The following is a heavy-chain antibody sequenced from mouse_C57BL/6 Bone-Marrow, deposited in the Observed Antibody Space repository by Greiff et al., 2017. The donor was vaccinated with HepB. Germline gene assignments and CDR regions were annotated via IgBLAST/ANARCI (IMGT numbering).Heavy chain of an antibody. CDR2: ISNGGGST. V-gene: IGHV5-12*01. D-gene: IGHD2-2*01. CDR3: ARPFYGYAWGFDV. J-gene: IGHJ1*03. Sequence: EVQLQESGGGLVQPGGSLKLSCAASGFTFSDYYMYWVRQTPEKRLEWVAYISNGGGSTYYPDTVKGRFTISRDNAKNTLYLQMSRLKSEDTAMYYCARPFYGYAWGFDVWGTGTTVTVSS. CDR1: GFTFSDYY.